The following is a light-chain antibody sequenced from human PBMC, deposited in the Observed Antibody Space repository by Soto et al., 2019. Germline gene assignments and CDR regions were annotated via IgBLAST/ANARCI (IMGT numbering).Light chain of an antibody. J-gene: IGKJ1*01. V-gene: IGKV1-5*03. CDR2: NAS. Sequence: DIQMTQSPSPLFGTVGDRVTITCRASQTISSWLAWYQQKPGKAPKLLIYNASTLKSGVPSRFSGSGSGTEFTLTISSLQPDDFATYYCQHYNSYSEAFGQGTKVDIK. CDR1: QTISSW. CDR3: QHYNSYSEA.